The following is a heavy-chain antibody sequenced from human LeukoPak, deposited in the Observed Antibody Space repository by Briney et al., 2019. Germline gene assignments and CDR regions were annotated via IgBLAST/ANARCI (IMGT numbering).Heavy chain of an antibody. CDR3: ASRVVYYFDSSGSLDDY. CDR2: ISSSSSYI. CDR1: GFTFSSYS. D-gene: IGHD3-22*01. J-gene: IGHJ4*02. V-gene: IGHV3-21*01. Sequence: GGSLRLSCAASGFTFSSYSMNWVRQAPGKGLEWVSSISSSSSYIYYADSVKGRFTISRDNAKNSLYLQMNSLRAEDTAVYYCASRVVYYFDSSGSLDDYWGQGTLVTVFS.